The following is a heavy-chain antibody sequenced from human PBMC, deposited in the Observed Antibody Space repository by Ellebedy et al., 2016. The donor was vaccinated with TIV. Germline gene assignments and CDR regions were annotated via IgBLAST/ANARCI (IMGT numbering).Heavy chain of an antibody. CDR2: ISGSGDRT. J-gene: IGHJ4*02. V-gene: IGHV3-23*01. Sequence: PGGSLRLSCATSGFIFSSYAMSWVRQAPGKGLEWVAHISGSGDRTFYADSGKGRFTISRDNAKSTVYLQMNSLRVEETAVYYCAKGGAGDHGYWGQGTLVIVSS. D-gene: IGHD7-27*01. CDR1: GFIFSSYA. CDR3: AKGGAGDHGY.